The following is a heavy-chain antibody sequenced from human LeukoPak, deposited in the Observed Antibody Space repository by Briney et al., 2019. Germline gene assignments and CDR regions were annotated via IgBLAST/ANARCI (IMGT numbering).Heavy chain of an antibody. V-gene: IGHV4-34*01. J-gene: IGHJ4*02. Sequence: SETLSLTCAVYGGSFRGYYWSWIRQPPGKGLEWIGEINHSGSTNYNPSLKSRVTISVDTSKNQFSLKLSSVTAADTAVYYCARGPWGRWVRAPELDYWGQGTLVTVSS. CDR3: ARGPWGRWVRAPELDY. D-gene: IGHD3-10*01. CDR2: INHSGST. CDR1: GGSFRGYY.